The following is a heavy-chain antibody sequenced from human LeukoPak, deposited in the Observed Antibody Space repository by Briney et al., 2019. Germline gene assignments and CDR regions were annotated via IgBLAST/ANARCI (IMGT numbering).Heavy chain of an antibody. CDR3: ASQGYSGSLPGY. CDR2: ITSSGGST. CDR1: GFTFSSYG. D-gene: IGHD1-26*01. V-gene: IGHV3-21*01. J-gene: IGHJ4*02. Sequence: GGSLRLSCAASGFTFSSYGMSWVRQSPGKGLEWVSTITSSGGSTYYTDSVKGRFTISRDNAKNSLYLQMNSLRAEDTAVYYCASQGYSGSLPGYWGQGTLVTVSS.